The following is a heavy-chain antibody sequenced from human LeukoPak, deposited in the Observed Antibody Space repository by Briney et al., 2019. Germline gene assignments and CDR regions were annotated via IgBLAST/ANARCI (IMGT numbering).Heavy chain of an antibody. Sequence: ASVKVSCKASGYTFTGYYMHWVRQAPGQGLEWMGWISPNSGGTNYAQKFQGRVTMTRDTSISTAYMELSRLRSDDTAVYYCARVVLKKGSSGWYGYWGQGTLVTVSS. D-gene: IGHD6-19*01. CDR3: ARVVLKKGSSGWYGY. CDR1: GYTFTGYY. CDR2: ISPNSGGT. V-gene: IGHV1-2*02. J-gene: IGHJ4*02.